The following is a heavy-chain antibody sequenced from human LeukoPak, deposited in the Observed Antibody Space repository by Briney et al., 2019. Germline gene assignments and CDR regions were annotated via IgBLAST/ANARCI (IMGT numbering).Heavy chain of an antibody. J-gene: IGHJ1*01. V-gene: IGHV3-21*01. Sequence: PGGSLRLSCAASGFTFSSYSMNWVRQAPGKGLEWVSSISSSNSYIYYADSVKGRFTISRDNAKNSLYLQMNSLRAEDTAVYYCARDHPTYSSGWSSAEYFQHWGQGTLVTVSS. CDR1: GFTFSSYS. D-gene: IGHD6-19*01. CDR2: ISSSNSYI. CDR3: ARDHPTYSSGWSSAEYFQH.